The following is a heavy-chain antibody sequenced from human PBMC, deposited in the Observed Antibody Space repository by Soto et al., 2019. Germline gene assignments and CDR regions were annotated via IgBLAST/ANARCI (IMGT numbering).Heavy chain of an antibody. J-gene: IGHJ6*02. CDR3: ARSYCGGDCYPEYYYCGMDV. V-gene: IGHV4-39*01. CDR1: GGSIGSSSYY. D-gene: IGHD2-21*02. Sequence: PSETLSLTCTVSGGSIGSSSYYWGWIRQPPGKGLEWIGSIYYSGSTYYNPSLKSRVTISVDTSKNQFSLKLSSVTAADTAVYYCARSYCGGDCYPEYYYCGMDVWGQGTTVTVSS. CDR2: IYYSGST.